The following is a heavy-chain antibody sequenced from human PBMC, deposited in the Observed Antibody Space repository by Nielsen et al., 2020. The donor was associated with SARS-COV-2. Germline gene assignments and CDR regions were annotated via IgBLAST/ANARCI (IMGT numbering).Heavy chain of an antibody. V-gene: IGHV3-23*01. CDR2: ISGSGGST. J-gene: IGHJ6*02. CDR3: ARGLSVMDV. Sequence: LSLTCVGAGFTFSSYGMTWVRQAPGKGMEWVSAISGSGGSTWYTDSVKGQFTISRDNSKNTLYLQMNSLRAEDTAVYYCARGLSVMDVWGQGTTVTVSS. CDR1: GFTFSSYG.